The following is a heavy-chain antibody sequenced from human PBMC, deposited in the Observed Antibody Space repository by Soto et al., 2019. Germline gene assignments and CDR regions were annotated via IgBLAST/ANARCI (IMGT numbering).Heavy chain of an antibody. D-gene: IGHD3-3*01. Sequence: QLQLQESGPGLVKPSETLSLTCTVSGGSISSSSYYWGWIRQPPGKGLEWIGSIYYSGSTYYNPSLKSRVTISVDTSKNQFSLKLSSVTAADTAVYYCARQTTDYDFWSGYYTGIVFYFDYWGQGTLVTVSS. CDR1: GGSISSSSYY. CDR3: ARQTTDYDFWSGYYTGIVFYFDY. CDR2: IYYSGST. J-gene: IGHJ4*02. V-gene: IGHV4-39*01.